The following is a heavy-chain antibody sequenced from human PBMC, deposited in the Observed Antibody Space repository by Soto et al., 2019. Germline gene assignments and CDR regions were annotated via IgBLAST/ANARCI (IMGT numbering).Heavy chain of an antibody. CDR2: INAGNGNT. D-gene: IGHD3-9*01. Sequence: QVQLVQSGAEVKKPGASVKVSCKASGYTFTSYAMHWVRQAPGQRLEWMGWINAGNGNTKYSQKFQGRVTITRDTSASTAYMELSSLRSEDTAVYYCARSLSDILTGYSVFDYWGQGTLVTVSS. CDR1: GYTFTSYA. J-gene: IGHJ4*02. CDR3: ARSLSDILTGYSVFDY. V-gene: IGHV1-3*01.